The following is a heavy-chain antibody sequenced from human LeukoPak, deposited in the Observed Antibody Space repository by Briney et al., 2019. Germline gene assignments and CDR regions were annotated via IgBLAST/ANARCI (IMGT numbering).Heavy chain of an antibody. J-gene: IGHJ4*02. CDR3: ARVRDYYYDNCGYYDY. V-gene: IGHV4-61*05. CDR2: IYYTGNT. D-gene: IGHD3-22*01. CDR1: GGSISSSSYY. Sequence: SETLSLTCTVSGGSISSSSYYWGWIRQPPGKGLEWIGHIYYTGNTNYDPSLKNRVSISVDTSKNQFSLKLTSVTSADTAKYYCARVRDYYYDNCGYYDYWGQGTLVTVSS.